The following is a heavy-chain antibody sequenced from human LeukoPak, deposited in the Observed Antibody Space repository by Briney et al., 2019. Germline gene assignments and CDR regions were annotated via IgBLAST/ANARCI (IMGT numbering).Heavy chain of an antibody. CDR3: ARRPHIVVVPAPFDY. D-gene: IGHD2-2*01. Sequence: KTSETLSLTCTVSGGSISSSSYYWGWIRQPPGKGLEWIGSIYYSGSTYYNPSLKSRVTISVDTSKNQFSLKLSSVTAADTAVYYCARRPHIVVVPAPFDYWGQGTLVTVSS. CDR1: GGSISSSSYY. CDR2: IYYSGST. J-gene: IGHJ4*02. V-gene: IGHV4-39*01.